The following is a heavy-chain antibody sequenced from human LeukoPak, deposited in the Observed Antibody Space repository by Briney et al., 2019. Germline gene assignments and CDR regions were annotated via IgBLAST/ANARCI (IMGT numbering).Heavy chain of an antibody. CDR1: GFTFRTYS. CDR3: ATSPPGGPIDN. V-gene: IGHV3-21*01. D-gene: IGHD3-16*01. J-gene: IGHJ4*02. CDR2: INSRGSGE. Sequence: GGSLRLSCAASGFTFRTYSMNWVRQAPGKGLEWVSSINSRGSGEYYADSVKGRFTVSRDNAKNSLYLQMNSLRAEDTAVYYCATSPPGGPIDNWGQGTLVTVSS.